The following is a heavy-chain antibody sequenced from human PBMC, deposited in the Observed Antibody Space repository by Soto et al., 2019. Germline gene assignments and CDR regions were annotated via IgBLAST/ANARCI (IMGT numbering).Heavy chain of an antibody. V-gene: IGHV3-48*01. D-gene: IGHD6-19*01. J-gene: IGHJ1*01. CDR1: GFTFRSYS. Sequence: GGSLRLSCAASGFTFRSYSMNWVRQAPGKGLEWISYISSSSSTIYYADSVKGRFTISRDNAKNTLYLQMNSLRAEDTAVFYCAKDSAIAVAGLQHWGQGTLVTVSS. CDR3: AKDSAIAVAGLQH. CDR2: ISSSSSTI.